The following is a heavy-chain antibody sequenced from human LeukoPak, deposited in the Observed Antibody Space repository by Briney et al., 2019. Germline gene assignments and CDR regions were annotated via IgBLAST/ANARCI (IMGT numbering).Heavy chain of an antibody. V-gene: IGHV3-7*01. CDR2: INQDGSEK. CDR3: ARDLPDH. Sequence: PGGSLRLSCAGSVFTFSSYWMSWVRQAPGKGLEWVANINQDGSEKYYVDSVKGRFTISRDNAKNSLYLQMNSLRAEDTAVYYCARDLPDHWGQGTLVTVSS. CDR1: VFTFSSYW. J-gene: IGHJ4*02.